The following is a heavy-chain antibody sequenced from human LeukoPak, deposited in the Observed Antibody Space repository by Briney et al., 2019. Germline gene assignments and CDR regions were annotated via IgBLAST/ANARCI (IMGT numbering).Heavy chain of an antibody. V-gene: IGHV1-18*01. CDR3: TRDFGTQTVLRYFDCDV. D-gene: IGHD3-9*01. J-gene: IGHJ4*02. CDR1: GYTFSNYG. Sequence: ASVKVSCKASGYTFSNYGLSWVRRAPGQGLEWMGWINPSNGNTNYAEKVQGRVTMTTDTSTTTVYMELRSLIFDDTAVYYCTRDFGTQTVLRYFDCDVWGQGTLVTVSS. CDR2: INPSNGNT.